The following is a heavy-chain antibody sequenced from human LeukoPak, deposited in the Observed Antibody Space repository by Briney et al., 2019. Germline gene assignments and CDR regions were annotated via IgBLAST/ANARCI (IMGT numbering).Heavy chain of an antibody. CDR1: GFTFSNFD. CDR2: IGTAGDT. CDR3: SRGGAPAGYAYDI. Sequence: GGSLRLSCATSGFTFSNFDLHWVRQATGEDLEWVSAIGTAGDTYYPDSVKGRFTISRDNAKNSFYLQMDNLRPGDTAVYYCSRGGAPAGYAYDIWGHGTVVTVSS. J-gene: IGHJ3*02. D-gene: IGHD6-13*01. V-gene: IGHV3-13*01.